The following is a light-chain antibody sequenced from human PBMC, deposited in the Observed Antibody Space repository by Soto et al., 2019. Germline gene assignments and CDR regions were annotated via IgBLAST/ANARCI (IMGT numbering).Light chain of an antibody. CDR3: QQYNNWPWT. CDR1: QSVSSD. V-gene: IGKV3-15*01. CDR2: GAS. J-gene: IGKJ1*01. Sequence: EIVMTQSPATLSVSPGERATPSCRASQSVSSDLAWYQQKPCQAPRLLIYGASTRATGIPARFSGSGSRTEFTLTISSMQSEDFAVYYCQQYNNWPWTFGQGTKVEIK.